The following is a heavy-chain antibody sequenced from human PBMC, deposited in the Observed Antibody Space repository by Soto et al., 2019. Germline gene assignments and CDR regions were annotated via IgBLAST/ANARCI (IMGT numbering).Heavy chain of an antibody. D-gene: IGHD3-10*01. CDR3: AGGGVRGVITRTRDYYGMDV. J-gene: IGHJ6*02. CDR1: GGSISSSSYY. V-gene: IGHV4-39*01. CDR2: IYYSGST. Sequence: SETLSLTCTVSGGSISSSSYYWGWIRQPPGKGLEWIGSIYYSGSTYYNPSLKSRVTISVDTSKKQFSLKLSSVTAADTAMYYCAGGGVRGVITRTRDYYGMDVWGQGTTVTVSS.